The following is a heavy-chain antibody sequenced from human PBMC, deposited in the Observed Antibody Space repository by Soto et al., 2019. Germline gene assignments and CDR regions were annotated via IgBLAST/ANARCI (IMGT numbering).Heavy chain of an antibody. Sequence: VQLLESGGGLVQPGGSLRLSCAASGFTFSSYAMSWVRQAPGKGLEWVSAISGSGGSTHYADSVKGRFTISRDNSKNTLYLQMNSLRAEDTAVYYCANEIAAAGTDYYYGMDVWGQGTTVTVSS. D-gene: IGHD6-13*01. CDR2: ISGSGGST. CDR3: ANEIAAAGTDYYYGMDV. V-gene: IGHV3-23*01. J-gene: IGHJ6*02. CDR1: GFTFSSYA.